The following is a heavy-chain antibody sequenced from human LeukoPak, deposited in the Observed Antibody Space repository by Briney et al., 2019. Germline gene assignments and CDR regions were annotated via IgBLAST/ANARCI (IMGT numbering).Heavy chain of an antibody. CDR2: IYYSGST. CDR3: ARLRGTYTPLDI. CDR1: GGSISSSSYY. D-gene: IGHD1-26*01. V-gene: IGHV4-39*01. Sequence: SETLSLTCTVSGGSISSSSYYGGWIRQPPGKGLGWIGTIYYSGSTYYNASLKSRVTISVDTSKNQFSLNLNSVTAADTAVYYCARLRGTYTPLDIWGQGTMVTVSS. J-gene: IGHJ3*02.